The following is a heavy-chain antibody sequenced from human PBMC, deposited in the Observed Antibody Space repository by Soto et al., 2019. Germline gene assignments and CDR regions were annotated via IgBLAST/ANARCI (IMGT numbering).Heavy chain of an antibody. D-gene: IGHD3-22*01. CDR2: ISGSGGST. CDR1: GFTFSSYA. J-gene: IGHJ4*02. CDR3: AKDPKYYYDSSGYSGAYDY. Sequence: LRVSCAASGFTFSSYAMSWVRQAPGKGLEWVSAISGSGGSTYYADSVKGRFTISRDNSKNTLYLQMNSLRAEDTAVYYCAKDPKYYYDSSGYSGAYDYWGQGTLVTVSS. V-gene: IGHV3-23*01.